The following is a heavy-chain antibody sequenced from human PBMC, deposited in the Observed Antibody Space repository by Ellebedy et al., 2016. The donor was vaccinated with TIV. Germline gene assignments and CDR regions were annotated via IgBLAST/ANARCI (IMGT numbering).Heavy chain of an antibody. CDR3: ARDSGPSGSPNAFDV. V-gene: IGHV3-21*01. D-gene: IGHD1-26*01. CDR1: GFTFSLYN. CDR2: ISTTSNYI. J-gene: IGHJ3*01. Sequence: GGSLRLSCAASGFTFSLYNMNWVRQAPGQGLEWVSSISTTSNYIYYADSVRGRFTISRDNAKSSLFLQMNSLRAEDTAVYYCARDSGPSGSPNAFDVWGQGTLVTVSS.